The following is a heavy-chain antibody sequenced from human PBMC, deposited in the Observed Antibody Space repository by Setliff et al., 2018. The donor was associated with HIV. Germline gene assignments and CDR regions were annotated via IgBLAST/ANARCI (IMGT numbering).Heavy chain of an antibody. CDR3: ARDGLEGDMAGRQRTYAFGY. CDR1: GFTFSDYY. D-gene: IGHD2-15*01. V-gene: IGHV3-11*04. CDR2: ISSSGSTI. J-gene: IGHJ4*02. Sequence: GGSLRLSCAASGFTFSDYYMSWIRQAPGKGLEWVSYISSSGSTIYYADSVKGRFTISRDNAKNSLYLQMNSLRAEDTAVYYCARDGLEGDMAGRQRTYAFGYWGQGTLVTVSS.